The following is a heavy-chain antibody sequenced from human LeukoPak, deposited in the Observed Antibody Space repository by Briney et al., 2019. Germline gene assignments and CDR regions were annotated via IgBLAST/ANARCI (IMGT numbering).Heavy chain of an antibody. V-gene: IGHV4-4*07. Sequence: PSETLSLTCTVSGGSISSYYWSWIRQPAGKGLEWIGRIYTSGSTNYNPSLKSRVTMSVDTSKNQFSLKLSSVTAADTAVYYCARVVAAAGTVVWFDPWGQGTLVTVSS. J-gene: IGHJ5*02. CDR3: ARVVAAAGTVVWFDP. CDR2: IYTSGST. CDR1: GGSISSYY. D-gene: IGHD6-13*01.